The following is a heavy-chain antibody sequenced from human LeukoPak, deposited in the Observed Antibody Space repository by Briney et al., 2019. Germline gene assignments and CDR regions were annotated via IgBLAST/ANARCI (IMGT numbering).Heavy chain of an antibody. CDR2: IRFDGSNK. J-gene: IGHJ4*02. D-gene: IGHD1-26*01. V-gene: IGHV3-30*02. CDR1: GFTFSSYG. CDR3: AKVAIVGATTACFEY. Sequence: GGSLRLSCAAPGFTFSSYGMHWVRRAPGKGLEWVAFIRFDGSNKYYADSVKGRFTISRDNFNNTLYLHMSRLRPEDTAVYYCAKVAIVGATTACFEYWGQGTLVTVSS.